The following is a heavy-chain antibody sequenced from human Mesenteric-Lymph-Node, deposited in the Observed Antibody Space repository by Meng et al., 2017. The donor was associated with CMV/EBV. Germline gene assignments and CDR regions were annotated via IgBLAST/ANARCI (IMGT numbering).Heavy chain of an antibody. V-gene: IGHV1-2*02. CDR2: INPESVDI. CDR1: GYTFTDYH. CDR3: ARAPSYYDFWSGSNWFDP. J-gene: IGHJ5*02. D-gene: IGHD3-3*01. Sequence: ASVKVSCKASGYTFTDYHIHWVRQAPGQGLEWMGCINPESVDIKYAQMFQDRVTMTRDTSISTAYMELSRLRSDDTAVYYCARAPSYYDFWSGSNWFDPWGQGTLVTVSS.